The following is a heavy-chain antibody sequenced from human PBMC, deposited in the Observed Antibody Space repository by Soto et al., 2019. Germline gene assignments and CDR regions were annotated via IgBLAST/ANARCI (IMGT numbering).Heavy chain of an antibody. Sequence: SETLSLTCTVSGGSISSGGYYWSWIRQHPGKGLEWIGYIYCSGSTYYNPSLKSRVTISVDTSKNQFSLKLSSVTAADTAVYYCAKALHPGIAVAGRWFDPWGQGTLVTVSS. CDR1: GGSISSGGYY. J-gene: IGHJ5*02. CDR2: IYCSGST. D-gene: IGHD6-19*01. V-gene: IGHV4-31*03. CDR3: AKALHPGIAVAGRWFDP.